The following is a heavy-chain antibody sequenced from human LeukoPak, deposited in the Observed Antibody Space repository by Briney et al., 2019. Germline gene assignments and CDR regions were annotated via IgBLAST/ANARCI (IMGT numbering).Heavy chain of an antibody. CDR3: ARPLSYGSWLDP. V-gene: IGHV4-38-2*01. CDR1: GYSISSGYY. CDR2: IYHSGST. Sequence: PSETLSPTCAVSGYSISSGYYWGWIRQPPGKGLEWIANIYHSGSTYYNPSLKSRITISVDTSKNQFSLKLSSVTAADTAVYYCARPLSYGSWLDPWGQGTLVTVSS. J-gene: IGHJ5*02. D-gene: IGHD3-10*01.